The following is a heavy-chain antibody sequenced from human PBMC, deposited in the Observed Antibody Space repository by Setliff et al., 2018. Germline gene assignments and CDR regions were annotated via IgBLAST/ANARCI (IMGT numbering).Heavy chain of an antibody. J-gene: IGHJ6*02. D-gene: IGHD3-3*01. Sequence: SETLSLTCTVSGDSISNYYWNWIRQPAGKGLEWIGRIYVTESTNYNPALKSRVTISVDTSTNQFSLKLRSVTAADTAVYYCARLSWNGLRYYGLDVWGQGTTVTVSS. CDR1: GDSISNYY. CDR2: IYVTEST. CDR3: ARLSWNGLRYYGLDV. V-gene: IGHV4-4*07.